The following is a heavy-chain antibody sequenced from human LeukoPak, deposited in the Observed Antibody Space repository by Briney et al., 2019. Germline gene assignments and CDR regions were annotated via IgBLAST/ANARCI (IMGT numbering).Heavy chain of an antibody. CDR2: ISAGGGST. Sequence: GGSLRLSCVGSELTFSTYPMSWVRQAPGKGLEGVSAISAGGGSTYYADSVKGRFTISRDNSKNTLYLQLNSLRAEDTAVYYCAKAGGWTNYFDYWGQGTLVTVSS. CDR3: AKAGGWTNYFDY. V-gene: IGHV3-23*01. D-gene: IGHD6-19*01. J-gene: IGHJ4*02. CDR1: ELTFSTYP.